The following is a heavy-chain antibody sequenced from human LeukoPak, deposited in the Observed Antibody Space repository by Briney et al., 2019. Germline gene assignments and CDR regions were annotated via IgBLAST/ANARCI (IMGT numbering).Heavy chain of an antibody. Sequence: GSLRLSCAASGFTFSSYSMNWVRQAPGKGLEWVSSISSSSSYIYYADSVKGRFTISRDNAKNSLYLQMNSLRAEDTAVYYCARDNNDRVGYYYYYYMDVWGKGTTVTVSS. CDR1: GFTFSSYS. V-gene: IGHV3-21*01. CDR3: ARDNNDRVGYYYYYYMDV. D-gene: IGHD1-1*01. J-gene: IGHJ6*03. CDR2: ISSSSSYI.